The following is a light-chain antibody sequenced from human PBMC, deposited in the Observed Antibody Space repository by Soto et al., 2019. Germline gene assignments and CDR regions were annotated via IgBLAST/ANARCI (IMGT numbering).Light chain of an antibody. J-gene: IGKJ2*01. V-gene: IGKV3-11*01. CDR2: DAF. CDR1: QSLNNF. CDR3: QQRYDWPLT. Sequence: EIVLTQSPATLSLSPGERATLSCRASQSLNNFVAWYQQSPGQAPRLLIYDAFIRATGIPARFSGGGSGTDFTLTTSSLEPEDFAVYYCQQRYDWPLTFGQGTKLEIK.